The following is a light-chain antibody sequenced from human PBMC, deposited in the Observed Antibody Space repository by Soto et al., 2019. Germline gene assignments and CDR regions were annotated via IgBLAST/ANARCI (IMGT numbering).Light chain of an antibody. CDR2: GAS. CDR3: QEYNTRPWT. V-gene: IGKV3-15*01. CDR1: QSVNSN. Sequence: ETVMTQSPATLSVSPGERATLSCRASQSVNSNLAWYQQKLGQAPRGLIFGASTRATGIPARFSGSGSGTEFSLTINSLQSEDFAVYYCQEYNTRPWTFGQGTKVEIK. J-gene: IGKJ1*01.